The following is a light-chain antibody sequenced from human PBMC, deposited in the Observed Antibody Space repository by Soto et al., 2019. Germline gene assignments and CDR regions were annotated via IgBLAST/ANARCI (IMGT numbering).Light chain of an antibody. J-gene: IGKJ1*01. CDR1: QSISNH. CDR2: AAS. Sequence: DIQMTQSPSSLSASVEDRVIITCRASQSISNHLNWYQQKPGKAPKLLIFAASSLQSGVPSRFSCSRSGPDFTLTISSLQPEDFATYYCLHYYTYPLTFGQGTKVDIK. V-gene: IGKV1-39*01. CDR3: LHYYTYPLT.